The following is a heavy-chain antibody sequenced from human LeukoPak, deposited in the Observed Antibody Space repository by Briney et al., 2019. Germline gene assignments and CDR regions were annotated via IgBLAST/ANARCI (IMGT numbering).Heavy chain of an antibody. D-gene: IGHD3-16*02. J-gene: IGHJ3*02. CDR1: GFTFSSYG. CDR3: AELYRDYVWGSYRYDAFDI. CDR2: IRYDGSNK. V-gene: IGHV3-30*02. Sequence: PGGSLRLSCAASGFTFSSYGMHWVRQAPGKGLEWVAFIRYDGSNKYYADSVKGRFTISRDNSKNTLYLQMNSLRAEDTAVYYCAELYRDYVWGSYRYDAFDIWGQGTMVTVSS.